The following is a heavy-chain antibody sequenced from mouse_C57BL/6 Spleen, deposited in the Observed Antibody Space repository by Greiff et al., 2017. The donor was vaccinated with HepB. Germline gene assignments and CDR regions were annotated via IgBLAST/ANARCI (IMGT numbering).Heavy chain of an antibody. J-gene: IGHJ2*01. Sequence: QVQLQQPGAELVKPGASVKLSCKASGYTFTSYWMHWVKQRPGRGLEWIGRIDPNSGGTKYNEKFKSKATLTVDKPSITAYMQLSSLTSEDSAVYYCARRAGVYGSSSYYFDYWGQGTTLTVSS. CDR3: ARRAGVYGSSSYYFDY. V-gene: IGHV1-72*01. CDR2: IDPNSGGT. CDR1: GYTFTSYW. D-gene: IGHD1-1*01.